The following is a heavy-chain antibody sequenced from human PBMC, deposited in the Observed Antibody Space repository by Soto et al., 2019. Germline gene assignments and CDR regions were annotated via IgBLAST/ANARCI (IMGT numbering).Heavy chain of an antibody. Sequence: PGESLKISCKGSGYSFTSYWISWVRQMPGKGLEWMGRIDPSDSYTNYSPSFQGHVTISADKSISTAYLQWSSLKASDTAMYYCARRISHCSGGSCYQLDVWGQGTTVTVSS. CDR1: GYSFTSYW. CDR2: IDPSDSYT. CDR3: ARRISHCSGGSCYQLDV. D-gene: IGHD2-15*01. V-gene: IGHV5-10-1*01. J-gene: IGHJ6*02.